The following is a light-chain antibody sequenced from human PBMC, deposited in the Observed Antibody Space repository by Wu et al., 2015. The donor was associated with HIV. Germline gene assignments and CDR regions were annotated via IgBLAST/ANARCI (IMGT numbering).Light chain of an antibody. CDR2: GS. Sequence: AIRMTQSPSSLSAPTGDRVTITCRASQAINTNLAWYQQKPGKAPRLLISGSSLQSGVPSRFNGSGSGTEFTLTISRLQSEDFATYYCQQYYTYPHFGPGTKVDRK. CDR3: QQYYTYPH. CDR1: QAINTN. V-gene: IGKV1-8*01. J-gene: IGKJ3*01.